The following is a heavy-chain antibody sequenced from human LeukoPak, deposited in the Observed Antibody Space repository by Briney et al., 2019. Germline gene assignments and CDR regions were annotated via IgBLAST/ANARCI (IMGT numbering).Heavy chain of an antibody. V-gene: IGHV3-21*01. D-gene: IGHD6-19*01. J-gene: IGHJ4*02. CDR2: ISSSSSYI. Sequence: GGSLRLSCAASGFTFSSYSMNWVRQAPGKGLEWVSSISSSSSYIYYADSMKGRFTISRDNAKNSLYLQMNSLRADDTAVYYCARDSAVAGNFDYWGQGTLVTVSS. CDR3: ARDSAVAGNFDY. CDR1: GFTFSSYS.